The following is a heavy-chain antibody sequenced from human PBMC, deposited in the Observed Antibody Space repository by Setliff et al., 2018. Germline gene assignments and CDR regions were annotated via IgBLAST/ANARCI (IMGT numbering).Heavy chain of an antibody. J-gene: IGHJ4*02. Sequence: AGGSLRLSCAASGFTFSRYEMNWVRQAPGKGLKWVSYISSSGSTIYYADSVKGRFTISRDNAKNSLYLQMNSLRAEDTAVYYCVRDRDIFNFWGQGTLVTVPQ. CDR3: VRDRDIFNF. CDR1: GFTFSRYE. D-gene: IGHD3-9*01. CDR2: ISSSGSTI. V-gene: IGHV3-48*03.